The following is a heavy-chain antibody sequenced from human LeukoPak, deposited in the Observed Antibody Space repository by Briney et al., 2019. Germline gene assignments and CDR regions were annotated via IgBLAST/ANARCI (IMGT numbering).Heavy chain of an antibody. V-gene: IGHV4-34*01. CDR2: INHSGST. CDR1: GGSFSGYY. CDR3: ARGRVVVVAASYYYGMDV. J-gene: IGHJ6*02. Sequence: PSETLSLTCAVYGGSFSGYYWSWIRQPPGKWLEWIGEINHSGSTNYNPSLKSRVTISVDTSKNQFSLKLSSVTAADTAVYYCARGRVVVVAASYYYGMDVWGQGTTVTVSS. D-gene: IGHD2-15*01.